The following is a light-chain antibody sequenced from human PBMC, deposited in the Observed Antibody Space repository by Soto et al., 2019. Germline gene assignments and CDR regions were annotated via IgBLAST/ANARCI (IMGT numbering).Light chain of an antibody. CDR1: QSVSSSS. V-gene: IGKV3-20*01. J-gene: IGKJ1*01. CDR2: GAS. CDR3: QQYGSSPRT. Sequence: ESVFTQSPCALSLTPGERATLSCRASQSVSSSSLAWYQQKRGQAPRLLIHGASSRATGIPDRFSGSGSGTDFTLTISRLEPEDFAVYYCQQYGSSPRTFGQRTKVDIK.